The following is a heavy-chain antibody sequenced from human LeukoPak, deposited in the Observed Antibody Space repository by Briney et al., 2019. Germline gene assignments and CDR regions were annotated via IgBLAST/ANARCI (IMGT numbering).Heavy chain of an antibody. CDR2: ISSGSGYI. Sequence: GGSLRLSCAASGFTFSSYGMNWVRQAPREGLEWVSSISSGSGYIYYADSVKGRFTISRDNAKNSLSLQMNSLRAEDTAVYYCARDSSSRGPYYFDYWGQGTLVTVSS. CDR1: GFTFSSYG. D-gene: IGHD3-10*01. CDR3: ARDSSSRGPYYFDY. V-gene: IGHV3-21*01. J-gene: IGHJ4*02.